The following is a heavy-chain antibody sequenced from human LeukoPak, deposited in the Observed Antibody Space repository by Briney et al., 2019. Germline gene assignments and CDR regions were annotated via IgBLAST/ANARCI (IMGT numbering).Heavy chain of an antibody. V-gene: IGHV3-30*18. Sequence: PGRSLRLSCAASGFTFSSYGMHWVRQAPGKGLEWVAVISHDGSNKYYADSVKGRFTISRDNSKNTLYLQMNSLRAEDTAVYYCAKGGMVRGEYDYWGQGTLVTVSS. D-gene: IGHD3-10*01. J-gene: IGHJ4*02. CDR2: ISHDGSNK. CDR1: GFTFSSYG. CDR3: AKGGMVRGEYDY.